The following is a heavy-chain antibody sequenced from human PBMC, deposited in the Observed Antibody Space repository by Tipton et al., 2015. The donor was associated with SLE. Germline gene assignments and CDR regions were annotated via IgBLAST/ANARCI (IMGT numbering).Heavy chain of an antibody. J-gene: IGHJ4*02. CDR1: GDSINSSSYY. CDR2: VYYTGNT. Sequence: TLSLTCIVSGDSINSSSYYWGWIRQPPGKGLEWVGTVYYTGNTFYNPPLKSRVTISVDTSKNQFSLNLGSVTAADTAVYYCARDEYRYDTTGYHLLGHFDFWGQGTLVTVSS. V-gene: IGHV4-39*07. D-gene: IGHD3-22*01. CDR3: ARDEYRYDTTGYHLLGHFDF.